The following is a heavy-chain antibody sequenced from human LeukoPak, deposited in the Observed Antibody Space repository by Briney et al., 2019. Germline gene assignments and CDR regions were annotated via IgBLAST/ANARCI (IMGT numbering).Heavy chain of an antibody. J-gene: IGHJ3*02. Sequence: ASVKVSFKASVYTFTGHHMYWVRQAPGQGLEWMGWVNPNSGGTNFVQKFQGRVNMTRDTSISTAYMELSSLRSDDTAVYYCALSTVATEAFDIWGQGTMVTVSS. CDR2: VNPNSGGT. CDR1: VYTFTGHH. V-gene: IGHV1-2*02. D-gene: IGHD4-17*01. CDR3: ALSTVATEAFDI.